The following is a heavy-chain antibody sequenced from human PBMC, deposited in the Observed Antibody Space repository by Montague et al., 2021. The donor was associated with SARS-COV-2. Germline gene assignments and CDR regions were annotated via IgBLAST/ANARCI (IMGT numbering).Heavy chain of an antibody. D-gene: IGHD6-13*01. Sequence: SETLSLTCAVYGGSFSGYYWSWIRQPPGKGLEWLGSIFYTGSTNXNPSLKSRVTISLDTSKNQFFLKVTSVTAADTAVYYCARQAAGSYFYYGVDVWGQGTTVTVSS. J-gene: IGHJ6*02. V-gene: IGHV4-59*12. CDR3: ARQAAGSYFYYGVDV. CDR2: IFYTGST. CDR1: GGSFSGYY.